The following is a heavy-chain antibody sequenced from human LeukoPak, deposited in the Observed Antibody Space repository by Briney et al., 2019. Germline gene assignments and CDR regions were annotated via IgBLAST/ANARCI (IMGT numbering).Heavy chain of an antibody. J-gene: IGHJ4*02. CDR2: INGYGNTT. CDR1: GFTFSDHW. Sequence: GGSLRLSCEVSGFTFSDHWMHWIRQVPGKGLVWVSRINGYGNTTTYAGFVKGRFTISRDNAKSSLVLEMNSLRAEDTAVYYCARAMSTFGGVRNYFDSWGQGTLVTVSS. CDR3: ARAMSTFGGVRNYFDS. D-gene: IGHD3-16*01. V-gene: IGHV3-74*01.